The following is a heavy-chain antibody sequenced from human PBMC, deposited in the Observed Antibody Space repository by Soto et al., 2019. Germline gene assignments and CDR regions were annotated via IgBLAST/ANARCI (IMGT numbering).Heavy chain of an antibody. D-gene: IGHD6-19*01. Sequence: EVQLVESGGGLVQPGGSLRLSCAASGFTFSSYWMSWVRQAPGKGLEWVANIKQDESEKYYVDSVKGRFTISRDNAKNSLYLQMNSLRAEDTAVYYCAREHSSGWYGRYGGDAFDIWGQGTMVTVSS. CDR3: AREHSSGWYGRYGGDAFDI. CDR2: IKQDESEK. J-gene: IGHJ3*02. CDR1: GFTFSSYW. V-gene: IGHV3-7*01.